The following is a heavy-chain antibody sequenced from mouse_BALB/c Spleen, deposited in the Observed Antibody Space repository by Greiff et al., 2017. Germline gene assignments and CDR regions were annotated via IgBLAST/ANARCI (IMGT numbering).Heavy chain of an antibody. D-gene: IGHD1-2*01. Sequence: EVQLVESGGGLVKPGGSLKLSCAASGFTFSSYAMSWVRQSPEKRLEWVAEISSGGSYTYYPDTVTGRFTISRDNAKNTLYLEMSSLRSEDTAMYYCARLRPDYYAMDYWGQGTSVTVSS. CDR2: ISSGGSYT. CDR3: ARLRPDYYAMDY. V-gene: IGHV5-9-4*01. CDR1: GFTFSSYA. J-gene: IGHJ4*01.